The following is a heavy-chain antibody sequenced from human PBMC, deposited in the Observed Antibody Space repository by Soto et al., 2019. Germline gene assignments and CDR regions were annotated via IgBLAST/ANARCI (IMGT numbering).Heavy chain of an antibody. CDR3: VRDFGWYFRSGYMDV. Sequence: EVQLVESGGGLVKPGGSLRLSCAASGFDFSSYSMNWVRQAPGKGLEWVSSINEDSSYIYYAHSLRGRFTITRDNAKKPLYLQMNSLRAEDTAVYYCVRDFGWYFRSGYMDVWGDGATVTVSS. J-gene: IGHJ6*03. D-gene: IGHD3-3*01. V-gene: IGHV3-21*02. CDR2: INEDSSYI. CDR1: GFDFSSYS.